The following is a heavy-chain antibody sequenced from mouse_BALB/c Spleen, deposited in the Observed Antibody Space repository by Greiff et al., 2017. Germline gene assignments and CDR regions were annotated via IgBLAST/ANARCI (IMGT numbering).Heavy chain of an antibody. Sequence: VQLQQSGAELVKPGASVKLSCTASGFYIKDTYMHWVKQRPEQGLEWIGRIDPANGNTKYDPKFQGKATITADTSSNTAYLQLSSLTSEDTAVYYCASEPLPGAWFAYWGQGTLVTVSA. D-gene: IGHD2-12*01. J-gene: IGHJ3*01. CDR2: IDPANGNT. CDR1: GFYIKDTY. V-gene: IGHV14-3*02. CDR3: ASEPLPGAWFAY.